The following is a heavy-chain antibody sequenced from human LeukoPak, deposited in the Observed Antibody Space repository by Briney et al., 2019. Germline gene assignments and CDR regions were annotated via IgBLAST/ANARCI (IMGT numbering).Heavy chain of an antibody. CDR3: ARGGGLDV. CDR2: INNNGNVN. D-gene: IGHD3-16*01. J-gene: IGHJ6*02. CDR1: GFTFSSYW. Sequence: GGSLRLSCAASGFTFSSYWMNWARQAPGKGLEWVASINNNGNVNYYVDSVKGRFTISRDNAKNSLYLQMSNLRAEDTAVYFCARGGGLDVWGQGATVTVSS. V-gene: IGHV3-7*03.